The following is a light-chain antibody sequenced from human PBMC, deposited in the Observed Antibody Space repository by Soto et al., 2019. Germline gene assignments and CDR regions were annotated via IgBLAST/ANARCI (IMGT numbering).Light chain of an antibody. Sequence: EIVLTQSPGTLSLSPGERATLSCRASQSVSSSYLAWYQQKPGQAPRLLIYGASSRATGIPDWFSGSGTGTDFTLTNSRLEPEDFAGYYCQQYGSSPRTFGQGTKVEIK. CDR1: QSVSSSY. V-gene: IGKV3-20*01. CDR3: QQYGSSPRT. CDR2: GAS. J-gene: IGKJ1*01.